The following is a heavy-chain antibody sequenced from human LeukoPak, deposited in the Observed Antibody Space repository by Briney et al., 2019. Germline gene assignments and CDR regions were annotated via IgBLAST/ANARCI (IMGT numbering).Heavy chain of an antibody. CDR2: ISAHNGNT. J-gene: IGHJ6*03. V-gene: IGHV1-18*01. CDR1: GYTFTSYG. Sequence: ASVKVSCKASGYTFTSYGISWVRQAPGQGLEWMGWISAHNGNTNYAQKLQGRVTMTTETSTSTAYMELRSLRSDDTAVYYCARNIVVVPSYYMDVWGKGTTVTVSS. CDR3: ARNIVVVPSYYMDV. D-gene: IGHD2-2*01.